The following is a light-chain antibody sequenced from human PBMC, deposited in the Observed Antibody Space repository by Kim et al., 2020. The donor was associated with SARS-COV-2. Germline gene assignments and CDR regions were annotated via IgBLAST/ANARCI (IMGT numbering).Light chain of an antibody. CDR1: QGIDHY. V-gene: IGKV1-9*01. CDR2: AAS. J-gene: IGKJ1*01. CDR3: QQVDNYPRT. Sequence: IQLTQSPSSLSASVGDRVTITCRASQGIDHYLAWYQQEPGKAPKLLIYAASTLQSGVPSRFSGSGSGTDFTLTISSLQPEDFATYYCQQVDNYPRTFGQGTKVDIK.